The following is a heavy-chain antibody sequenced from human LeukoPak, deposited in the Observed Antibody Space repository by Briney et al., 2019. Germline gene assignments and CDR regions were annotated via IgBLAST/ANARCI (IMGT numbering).Heavy chain of an antibody. CDR1: GFTFSSYS. CDR3: ARQGGPYAFDI. Sequence: GGSLRLSCAASGFTFSSYSMNWVRQAPGKGLEWVSSISSSSSYIYYADSVKGRFTISRDNAKNSLYLQMNSLRAEDTAVYYCARQGGPYAFDIWGQGTMVTVSS. D-gene: IGHD3-16*01. V-gene: IGHV3-21*04. J-gene: IGHJ3*02. CDR2: ISSSSSYI.